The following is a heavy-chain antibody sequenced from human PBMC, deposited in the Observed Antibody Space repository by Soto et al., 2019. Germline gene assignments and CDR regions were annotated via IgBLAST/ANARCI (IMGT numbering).Heavy chain of an antibody. CDR1: GFTVSSNY. CDR2: IYSGGST. D-gene: IGHD3-9*01. Sequence: GGSLRLSCAASGFTVSSNYMSWVRQAPGKGLEWVSVIYSGGSTYYADSVKGRFTISRDNSKNTLYLQMNSLRAEDTAVYYCASLDILTGQRDYWAQGTLVTVSS. CDR3: ASLDILTGQRDY. J-gene: IGHJ4*02. V-gene: IGHV3-53*01.